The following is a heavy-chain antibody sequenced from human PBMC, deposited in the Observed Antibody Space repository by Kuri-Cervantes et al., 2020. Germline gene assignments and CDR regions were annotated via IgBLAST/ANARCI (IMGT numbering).Heavy chain of an antibody. Sequence: SCAVSGGSISSSNWWSWVRQPPGKGLEWIGEIYHSGSTNYNPSLKSRVTISVDKSKNQFSLKLSSVTAADTAVYYCARQNTVTTLDWYFDLWGRGTLVTVSS. D-gene: IGHD4-17*01. CDR2: IYHSGST. CDR1: GGSISSSNW. J-gene: IGHJ2*01. CDR3: ARQNTVTTLDWYFDL. V-gene: IGHV4-4*02.